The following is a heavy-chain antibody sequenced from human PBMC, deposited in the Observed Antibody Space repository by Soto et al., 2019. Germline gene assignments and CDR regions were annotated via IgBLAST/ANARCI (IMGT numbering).Heavy chain of an antibody. CDR2: IYYSGST. V-gene: IGHV4-31*03. J-gene: IGHJ6*02. CDR1: GGSISSGGYY. CDR3: ARDYYYYDSGGMDV. D-gene: IGHD3-22*01. Sequence: SETLSLTCTVSGGSISSGGYYWSWIRQHPGKGLEWIGYIYYSGSTYYNPSLKSRVTISVDTSKNQFSLKLSSVTAADTAVYYCARDYYYYDSGGMDVWGQGTTVTVSS.